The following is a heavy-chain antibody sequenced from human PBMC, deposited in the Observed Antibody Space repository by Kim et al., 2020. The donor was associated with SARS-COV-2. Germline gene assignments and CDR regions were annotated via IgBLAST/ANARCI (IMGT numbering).Heavy chain of an antibody. Sequence: GGSLRLSCAASGFTFSSYGMHWVRQAPGKGLEWVAVISYDGSNKYYADSVKGRFTISRDNSKNKNTLYLQMNSLRAEDTAVYYCAKGGLHYDSSGDYYYYSVMAVWGQGTTVTV. CDR2: ISYDGSNK. D-gene: IGHD3-22*01. CDR3: AKGGLHYDSSGDYYYYSVMAV. J-gene: IGHJ6*02. V-gene: IGHV3-30*18. CDR1: GFTFSSYG.